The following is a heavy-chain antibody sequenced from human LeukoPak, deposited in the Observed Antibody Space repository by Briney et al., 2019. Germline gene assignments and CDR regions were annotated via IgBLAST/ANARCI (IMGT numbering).Heavy chain of an antibody. CDR2: ISSSGSTI. CDR3: ARYDYFDY. CDR1: GFTFSSYE. J-gene: IGHJ4*02. V-gene: IGHV3-48*03. Sequence: GGSLRLSCAASGFTFSSYEMNWVRQAPGKGLEWVSYISSSGSTIYYADSVKRRFTISRDNAKNALYLQMNSVRAEDTAVYYCARYDYFDYWGQGTLVTVSS.